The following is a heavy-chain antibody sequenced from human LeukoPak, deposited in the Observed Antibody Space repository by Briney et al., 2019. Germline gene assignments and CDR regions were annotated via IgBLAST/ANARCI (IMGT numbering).Heavy chain of an antibody. V-gene: IGHV3-30*02. J-gene: IGHJ4*02. CDR2: IRYDGSNK. Sequence: PGGSLRLSCAASGFTFSNYGIHWVRQAPGKGLEWVAFIRYDGSNKYYADSVKGRFTISRDNSKNTLYLQMNSLRAEDTAVYYCAKATTIFGVVSPFDYWGQGTLATVSS. CDR1: GFTFSNYG. D-gene: IGHD3-3*01. CDR3: AKATTIFGVVSPFDY.